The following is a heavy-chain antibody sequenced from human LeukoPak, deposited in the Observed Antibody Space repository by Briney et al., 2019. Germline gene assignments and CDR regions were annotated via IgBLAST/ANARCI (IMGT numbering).Heavy chain of an antibody. CDR1: GGSFSGYY. Sequence: PSETLSLICAVYGGSFSGYYWSWIRQPPGKGLEWIGEINHSGSTNYNPSLKSRVTISVDTSKNQFSLKLSSVTAADTAVYYCARGVVVGATKSFGYWGQGTLVTVSS. V-gene: IGHV4-34*01. CDR3: ARGVVVGATKSFGY. D-gene: IGHD1-26*01. CDR2: INHSGST. J-gene: IGHJ4*02.